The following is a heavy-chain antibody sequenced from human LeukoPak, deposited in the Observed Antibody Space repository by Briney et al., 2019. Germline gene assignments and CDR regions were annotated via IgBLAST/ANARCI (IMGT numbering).Heavy chain of an antibody. Sequence: SETLSLTCTVSGGSISSYYWSWIRQPAGKGLEWIGRIYTSGSTNYNPSLKSRVTMSVDTSKNQFSLKLSSVTAADTAVYYCARDAYYYGSGSYFFDYWGQGTLVTVSS. V-gene: IGHV4-4*07. CDR3: ARDAYYYGSGSYFFDY. CDR2: IYTSGST. CDR1: GGSISSYY. D-gene: IGHD3-10*01. J-gene: IGHJ4*02.